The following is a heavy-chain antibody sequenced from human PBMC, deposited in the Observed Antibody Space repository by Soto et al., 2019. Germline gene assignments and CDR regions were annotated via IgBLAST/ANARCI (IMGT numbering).Heavy chain of an antibody. CDR1: GFTFSSYE. Sequence: AGSLRLSCAVSGFTFSSYEMNWVRQAPGKGLEWVAYISSSGSTRYYADSLKGRFTISRDNAKHSLYLQMNSLRAEDTAVYYCARDWGDSSGYYPPNFDDWGQGTLVTVSS. J-gene: IGHJ4*02. V-gene: IGHV3-48*03. CDR3: ARDWGDSSGYYPPNFDD. D-gene: IGHD3-22*01. CDR2: ISSSGSTR.